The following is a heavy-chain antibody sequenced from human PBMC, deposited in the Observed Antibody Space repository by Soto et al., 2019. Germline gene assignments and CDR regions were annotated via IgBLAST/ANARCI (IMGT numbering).Heavy chain of an antibody. CDR1: GFIFGSHG. CDR3: ARESYYSGPGSVSDFDY. J-gene: IGHJ4*02. V-gene: IGHV3-33*01. CDR2: IWYDGSNK. D-gene: IGHD3-10*01. Sequence: QVQLVESGGGVVQPGRSLRLSCAASGFIFGSHGMHWVRQAPGKGLEWVAVIWYDGSNKVYADSVKGRFTIARDNSKNTLNLEMNSLTAEDTAVYYCARESYYSGPGSVSDFDYWGQGTVVTVSA.